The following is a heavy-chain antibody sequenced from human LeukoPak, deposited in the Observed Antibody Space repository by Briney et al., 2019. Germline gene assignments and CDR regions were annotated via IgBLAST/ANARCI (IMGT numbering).Heavy chain of an antibody. CDR3: AKYQTGTWTSYDSSDI. D-gene: IGHD1-7*01. V-gene: IGHV3-21*05. CDR1: GFSFISLG. Sequence: GGSLRFSCTASGFSFISLGMNWVRQAPGKGLEWFHSFNGESTFKVYADSVKGRFTISRDNAKNSLYLQMDSLRAEDTAVYYCAKYQTGTWTSYDSSDIWGQGTLVTVSS. CDR2: FNGESTFK. J-gene: IGHJ3*02.